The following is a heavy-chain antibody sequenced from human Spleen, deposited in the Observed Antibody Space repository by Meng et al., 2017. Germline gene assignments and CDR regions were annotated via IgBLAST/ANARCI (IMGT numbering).Heavy chain of an antibody. J-gene: IGHJ4*02. V-gene: IGHV3-11*01. CDR1: GFTFSDYY. D-gene: IGHD3-22*01. CDR2: ISSSGSTI. Sequence: GESLKISCAASGFTFSDYYMSWIRQAPGKGLEWVSYISSSGSTIYYADFVKGRFTISRDNAKNSLYLQMNSLRAEDTAVYYCAREHYYDSSGYYLEYFDYWGQGTLVTVSS. CDR3: AREHYYDSSGYYLEYFDY.